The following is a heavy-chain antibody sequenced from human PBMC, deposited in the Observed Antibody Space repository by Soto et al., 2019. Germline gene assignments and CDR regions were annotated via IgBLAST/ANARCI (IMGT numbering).Heavy chain of an antibody. CDR3: AREVVPATVDFYYYYIDF. CDR2: IEHSGSS. J-gene: IGHJ6*03. D-gene: IGHD2-2*01. V-gene: IGHV4-31*03. CDR1: GGFISSGDYN. Sequence: QVQLQESGPGLVKPSQTLSLTCTVSGGFISSGDYNWNWIRQLPGKGLEWIGYIEHSGSSFYNPSLKGRVALALDTSKNQFSLKLNSVTAADTAVYYCAREVVPATVDFYYYYIDFWGKGTTVTVSS.